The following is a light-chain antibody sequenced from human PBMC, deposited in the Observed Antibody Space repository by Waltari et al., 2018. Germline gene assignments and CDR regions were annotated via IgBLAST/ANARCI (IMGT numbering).Light chain of an antibody. CDR2: GNS. J-gene: IGLJ3*02. V-gene: IGLV1-40*01. CDR3: QSYDSSLSGAV. CDR1: SPNIGARYD. Sequence: QSVLTQPPSVSGAPGQRVTISCTGSSPNIGARYDVHWYQQLPGTAPKLLIYGNSTLPSGVPDRFSGSKSGTSFSLAITGLQAEDEADYYCQSYDSSLSGAVFGGGTKLTVL.